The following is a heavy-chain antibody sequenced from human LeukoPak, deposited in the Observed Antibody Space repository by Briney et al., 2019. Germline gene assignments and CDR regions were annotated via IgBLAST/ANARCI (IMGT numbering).Heavy chain of an antibody. V-gene: IGHV1-18*01. J-gene: IGHJ6*02. CDR3: ARDVEIVSYYGMDV. CDR2: ISAYTGDT. CDR1: GYTFISYG. D-gene: IGHD2-21*01. Sequence: ASVKVSCKASGYTFISYGINWVRQAPGQGLEWMGWISAYTGDTNYAQILQDRVTMTTDTSTSTAYMELRSLRSDDTAVYYCARDVEIVSYYGMDVWGQGTTVTVSS.